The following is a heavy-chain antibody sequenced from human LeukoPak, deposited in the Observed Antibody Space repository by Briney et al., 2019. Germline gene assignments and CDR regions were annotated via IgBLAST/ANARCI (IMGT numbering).Heavy chain of an antibody. D-gene: IGHD1-14*01. Sequence: GGSLRLSCAVSGVTFSDQYMDWVRQAPGKGLEWVGRTKNKGNSYSTEYAASVKGRFTISRDDSENSLFLQMNSLKTEDTAVYFCARANHFAYDYWGQGTLVTVSS. CDR3: ARANHFAYDY. V-gene: IGHV3-72*01. J-gene: IGHJ4*02. CDR2: TKNKGNSYST. CDR1: GVTFSDQY.